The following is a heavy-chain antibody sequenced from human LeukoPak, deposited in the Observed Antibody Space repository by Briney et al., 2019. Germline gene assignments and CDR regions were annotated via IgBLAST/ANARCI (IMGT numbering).Heavy chain of an antibody. J-gene: IGHJ3*02. D-gene: IGHD1-26*01. V-gene: IGHV3-74*01. Sequence: GGSLRLSCAASGFTFSKNWLHWVRQAPGKGLVWVSRISPDDKSTSYADSVKGRFTISRDDAKKTLYLQMNSLRAEDTAVYYCLTILETTIDAYDIWGQGTMVTVSS. CDR3: LTILETTIDAYDI. CDR1: GFTFSKNW. CDR2: ISPDDKST.